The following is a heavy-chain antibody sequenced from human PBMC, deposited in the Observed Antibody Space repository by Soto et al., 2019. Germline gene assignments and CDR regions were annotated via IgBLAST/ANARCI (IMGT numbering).Heavy chain of an antibody. V-gene: IGHV4-34*01. J-gene: IGHJ4*02. CDR3: ARARYGDYINWYYFDY. CDR1: GGSFSGYY. Sequence: PSETLSLTCAVYGGSFSGYYWSWIRQPPGKGLEWIGEINHSGSTNYTPSLKSRVTISVDTSKNQFSLKLSSVTAADTAVYYCARARYGDYINWYYFDYWGQGTLVTVSS. CDR2: INHSGST. D-gene: IGHD4-17*01.